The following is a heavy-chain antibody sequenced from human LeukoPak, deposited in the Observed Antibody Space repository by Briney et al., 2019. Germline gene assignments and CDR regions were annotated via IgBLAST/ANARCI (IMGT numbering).Heavy chain of an antibody. J-gene: IGHJ4*02. D-gene: IGHD4-17*01. CDR1: GFSFRKYS. V-gene: IGHV3-23*01. Sequence: PGGSLRLSCVASGFSFRKYSMSWVRQAPGQGLEWVSSITGREGNTYAADSVKGRFTISRDNSKNTLYLQMNSLRAEDTAVYYCAKDDYGDYAVSDWGQGTLVTVSS. CDR3: AKDDYGDYAVSD. CDR2: ITGREGNT.